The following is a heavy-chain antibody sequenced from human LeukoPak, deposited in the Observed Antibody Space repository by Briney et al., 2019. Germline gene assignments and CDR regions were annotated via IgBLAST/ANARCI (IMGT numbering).Heavy chain of an antibody. CDR1: GGSFSGYY. CDR2: INHSGST. J-gene: IGHJ4*02. Sequence: PSETLSLTCAVYGGSFSGYYWSWIRQPPGKGLEWIGEINHSGSTNYNPSLKSRVTISVDTSKNQFSLKLSSVTAADTAVYYCAREGIVATGSYTSFDYWGQGTLVTVSS. D-gene: IGHD5-12*01. V-gene: IGHV4-34*01. CDR3: AREGIVATGSYTSFDY.